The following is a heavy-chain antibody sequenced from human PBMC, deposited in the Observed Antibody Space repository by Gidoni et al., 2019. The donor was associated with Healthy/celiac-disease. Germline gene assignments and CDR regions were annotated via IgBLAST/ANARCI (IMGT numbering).Heavy chain of an antibody. Sequence: QVQLVQSGAEVKKPGASVKVSCQASGYTFTGYYMHWVRQAPGQGLEWMGWINPNSGGTNYAQKFQGWVTMTRDTSISTAYMELSRLRSDDTAVYYCARERGENCSGGSCFGYYGMDVWGQGTTVTVSS. CDR1: GYTFTGYY. J-gene: IGHJ6*02. V-gene: IGHV1-2*04. D-gene: IGHD2-15*01. CDR2: INPNSGGT. CDR3: ARERGENCSGGSCFGYYGMDV.